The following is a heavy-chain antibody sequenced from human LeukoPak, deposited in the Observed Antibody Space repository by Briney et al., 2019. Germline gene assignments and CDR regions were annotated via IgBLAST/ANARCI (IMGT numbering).Heavy chain of an antibody. Sequence: GGSLRLSCAASGFTVSSNYMSWVRQAPGKGLEWVSGISGSGGSTYFADSVKGRFTISRDNSKNTLYLQMNSLRAEDTAVYYCAKDHPSSAASDYWGQGTLVTVPS. D-gene: IGHD6-13*01. J-gene: IGHJ4*02. CDR2: ISGSGGST. V-gene: IGHV3-23*01. CDR3: AKDHPSSAASDY. CDR1: GFTVSSNY.